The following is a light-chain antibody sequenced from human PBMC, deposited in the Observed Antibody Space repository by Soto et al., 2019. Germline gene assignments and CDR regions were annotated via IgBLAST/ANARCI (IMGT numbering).Light chain of an antibody. J-gene: IGLJ2*01. V-gene: IGLV2-23*01. CDR3: CSYAGSSTLI. CDR1: SSDVGSYNF. CDR2: EGS. Sequence: QSALTQPASVSGSPGQSITISCTGTSSDVGSYNFVSWYQQYPGKAPKLMIYEGSKRPSGVSNRFSGSKSGNTASLTISGLQAEDEADYYCCSYAGSSTLILGGGTKVTVL.